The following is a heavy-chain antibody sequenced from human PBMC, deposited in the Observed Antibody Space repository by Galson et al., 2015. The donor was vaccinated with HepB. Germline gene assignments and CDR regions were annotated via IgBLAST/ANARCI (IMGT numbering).Heavy chain of an antibody. CDR1: GFTFSSYA. V-gene: IGHV3-30-3*02. J-gene: IGHJ6*03. CDR2: ISYDGSNK. D-gene: IGHD4-11*01. CDR3: AKLAVDYSGYYYMDV. Sequence: SLRLSCAASGFTFSSYAMHWVRQAPGKGLEWVAVISYDGSNKYYADSVKGRFTISRDNSKNTLYLQMNSLRAEDTAVYYCAKLAVDYSGYYYMDVWGKGTTVTVSS.